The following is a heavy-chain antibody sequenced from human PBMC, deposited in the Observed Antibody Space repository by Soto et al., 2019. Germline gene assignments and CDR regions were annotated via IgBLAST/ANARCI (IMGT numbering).Heavy chain of an antibody. J-gene: IGHJ4*02. CDR1: GFTFINYA. Sequence: PGGSLRLSCAASGFTFINYAMTWVRQAPGEGLEWVSTISGNGANTHYADSVKGRFSISRDNSKNTLYIQMNSLRAGDTAVYYCAKDYGSSRYLFDYWGQGALVTVS. D-gene: IGHD6-19*01. V-gene: IGHV3-23*01. CDR2: ISGNGANT. CDR3: AKDYGSSRYLFDY.